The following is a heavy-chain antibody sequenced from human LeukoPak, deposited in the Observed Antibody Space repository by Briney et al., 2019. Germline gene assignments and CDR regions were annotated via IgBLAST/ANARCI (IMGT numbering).Heavy chain of an antibody. CDR1: GYTFTGYY. J-gene: IGHJ4*02. CDR2: INPNSGGT. D-gene: IGHD3-3*01. V-gene: IGHV1-2*02. CDR3: ARGDDFWSGYLNL. Sequence: VKVSCKASGYTFTGYYMHWVRQAPGQGLEWMGWINPNSGGTNYAQKFQGRVTMTRNTSISTAYMELSSLRSEDTAVYYCARGDDFWSGYLNLWGQGTLVTVSS.